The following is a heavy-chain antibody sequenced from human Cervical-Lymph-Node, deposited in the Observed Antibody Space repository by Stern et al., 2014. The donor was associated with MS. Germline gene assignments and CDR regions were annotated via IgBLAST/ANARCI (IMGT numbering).Heavy chain of an antibody. CDR3: LRDYDILTGWLYFDY. CDR1: GFTFSSYW. CDR2: INSDGSST. J-gene: IGHJ4*02. D-gene: IGHD3-9*01. V-gene: IGHV3-74*02. Sequence: EVQLVESGGGLVQPGGSLRLSCAASGFTFSSYWMHWVRQAPGKGLVRVSRINSDGSSTSYADSVKGRFTISRDNAKNTLYLQMNSLRAEDTAVYYCLRDYDILTGWLYFDYWGQGTLVTVSS.